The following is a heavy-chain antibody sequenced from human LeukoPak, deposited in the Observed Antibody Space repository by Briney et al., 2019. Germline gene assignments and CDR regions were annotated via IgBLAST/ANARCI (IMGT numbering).Heavy chain of an antibody. D-gene: IGHD4-17*01. J-gene: IGHJ4*02. CDR1: GFIFRNDW. CDR2: LYSEGGRT. CDR3: ARGTVTPAY. Sequence: PGGSLRLSCVGSGFIFRNDWMHWVRQAPGKGLVWVSRLYSEGGRTYYADSVKGRFTISRDNAKNTLFLQMNSLTVEDTAVYYCARGTVTPAYWGQGTLVTVSS. V-gene: IGHV3-74*01.